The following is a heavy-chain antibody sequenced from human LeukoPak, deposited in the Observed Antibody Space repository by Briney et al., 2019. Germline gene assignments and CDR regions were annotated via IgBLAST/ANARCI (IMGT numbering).Heavy chain of an antibody. Sequence: GGSLRLSCAASGFTVSSNYMSWVRQAPGKGLEWVSYISSSGSTIYYADSVKGRFTASRDNAKNSLYLQMNSLRAEDTAVYYCAREEINCGGDCFYYWGRGTLVTVSS. J-gene: IGHJ4*02. V-gene: IGHV3-11*04. CDR2: ISSSGSTI. D-gene: IGHD2-21*01. CDR1: GFTVSSNY. CDR3: AREEINCGGDCFYY.